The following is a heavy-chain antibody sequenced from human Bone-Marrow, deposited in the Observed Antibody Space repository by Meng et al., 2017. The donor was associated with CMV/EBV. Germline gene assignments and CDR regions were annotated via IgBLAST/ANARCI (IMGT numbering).Heavy chain of an antibody. D-gene: IGHD3-10*01. CDR1: GFTFSDFW. Sequence: GESLKISCAAFGFTFSDFWMNWVRLAPGKGLEWVANIKKDGSEKYYVDSVKGRFTISRDNAKNTLYLQMNSLRAEDTAIYYCARDPDHSHGGSGRCLDYWGQGTLVTVSS. J-gene: IGHJ4*02. CDR3: ARDPDHSHGGSGRCLDY. CDR2: IKKDGSEK. V-gene: IGHV3-7*01.